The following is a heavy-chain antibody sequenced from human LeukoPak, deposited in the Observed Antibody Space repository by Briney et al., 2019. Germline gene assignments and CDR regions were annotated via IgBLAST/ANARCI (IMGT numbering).Heavy chain of an antibody. D-gene: IGHD3-22*01. CDR3: AKDGDYYDSPHFDY. Sequence: GASLRLSCAASGFTFSSYAMSRVRQAPGKGLEWVSAISGSGGSTYYADSVKGRFTISRDNSKNTLYLQMNSLRAEDTAVYYCAKDGDYYDSPHFDYWGQGTLVTVSS. V-gene: IGHV3-23*01. CDR1: GFTFSSYA. J-gene: IGHJ4*02. CDR2: ISGSGGST.